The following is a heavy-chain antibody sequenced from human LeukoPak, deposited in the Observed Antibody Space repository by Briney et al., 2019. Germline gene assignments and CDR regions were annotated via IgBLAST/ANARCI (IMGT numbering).Heavy chain of an antibody. V-gene: IGHV3-53*01. D-gene: IGHD1-20*01. CDR3: AKPKDNSLYCFDY. Sequence: GGSLRLSCAASGFTVSNNYMSWVRQAPGKGLEWVSVIYSGGSTYYADSVKGRFTISRDNSKNTLYLQMSSLRAEDTAVYYCAKPKDNSLYCFDYWGQGTLVTVSS. J-gene: IGHJ4*02. CDR1: GFTVSNNY. CDR2: IYSGGST.